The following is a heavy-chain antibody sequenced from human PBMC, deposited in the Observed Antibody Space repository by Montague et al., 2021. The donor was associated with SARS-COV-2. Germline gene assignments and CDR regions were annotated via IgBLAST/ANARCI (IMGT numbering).Heavy chain of an antibody. CDR2: INHSEST. CDR3: ARGARQGYGFRLGSFDY. J-gene: IGHJ4*02. V-gene: IGHV4-34*01. Sequence: SETLSLTCAVYGGSFSGYYWTWIRQSPRKGLEWIGEINHSESTNYNPSLKSRVTISVDTSKNQFSLKLSSVTAADTAVYYCARGARQGYGFRLGSFDYWGQGTLATVSS. D-gene: IGHD3-10*01. CDR1: GGSFSGYY.